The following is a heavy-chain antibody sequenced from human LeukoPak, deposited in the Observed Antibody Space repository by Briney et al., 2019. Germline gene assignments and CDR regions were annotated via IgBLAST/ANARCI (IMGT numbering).Heavy chain of an antibody. V-gene: IGHV5-51*01. CDR2: IYPGDSDI. D-gene: IGHD3-22*01. J-gene: IGHJ4*02. CDR1: GYSFTNYW. Sequence: GESLKISCKASGYSFTNYWIAWVRQMPGKGLEWMGIIYPGDSDIRYSPSFQGQVTISADKSISTAYLQWSSLKASDTAMYYCAAHEGGYYYDSSGYYDYWGQGTLVTVSS. CDR3: AAHEGGYYYDSSGYYDY.